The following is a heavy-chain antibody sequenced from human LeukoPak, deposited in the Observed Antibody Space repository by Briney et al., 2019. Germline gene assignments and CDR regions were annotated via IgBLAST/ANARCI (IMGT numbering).Heavy chain of an antibody. CDR2: ISYDGSNK. D-gene: IGHD5-18*01. J-gene: IGHJ5*02. CDR1: GFTFSSYA. Sequence: GGSLRVSCAASGFTFSSYAMHWVRQAPGKGLEWVAVISYDGSNKYYADSVKGRFTISRDNSKNTLYLQMNSLRAEDTAVYYCARDHGDTAILPWGQGTLVTVSS. CDR3: ARDHGDTAILP. V-gene: IGHV3-30*04.